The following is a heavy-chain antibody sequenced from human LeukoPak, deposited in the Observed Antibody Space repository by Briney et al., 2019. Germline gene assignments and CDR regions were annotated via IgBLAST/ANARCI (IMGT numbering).Heavy chain of an antibody. CDR3: ARAQLEWSDY. V-gene: IGHV3-7*03. CDR2: IKGDASEK. D-gene: IGHD1-1*01. J-gene: IGHJ4*02. Sequence: GGSLRLSCAVSGFSINNYWMTWYRQAPGKGLECVAHIKGDASEKYYLDSVKGRFTISRDNAKNSLYLQMNSLRAEDTAVYYCARAQLEWSDYWGQGTLVTVSS. CDR1: GFSINNYW.